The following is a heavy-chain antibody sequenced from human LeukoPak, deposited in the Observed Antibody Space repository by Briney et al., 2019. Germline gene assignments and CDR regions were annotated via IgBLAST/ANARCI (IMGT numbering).Heavy chain of an antibody. CDR1: GFTLSSFK. V-gene: IGHV3-21*01. CDR2: ISPSSSYI. CDR3: ARYLPGGEYFDS. J-gene: IGHJ4*02. Sequence: GGSLRLSCATSGFTLSSFKMTWVRQAPGKGLEWVASISPSSSYISYADSLKGRVTVSRDNAKPSVFLQMSSLRAEDTAVYYGARYLPGGEYFDSWGQGTLVSVSS. D-gene: IGHD3-16*01.